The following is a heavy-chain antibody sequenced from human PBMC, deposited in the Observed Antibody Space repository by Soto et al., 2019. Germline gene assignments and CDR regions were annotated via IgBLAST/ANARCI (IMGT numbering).Heavy chain of an antibody. V-gene: IGHV4-59*01. CDR3: AREDILTGFFDY. Sequence: PETLSLTCTVSGGSISSYYWSWIRQPPGKRLEWIGYIYYSGSTNYNPSLKSRVTISVDTPKNQFSLKLSSVTAADTAVYYCAREDILTGFFDYWGQGTLVTVSS. D-gene: IGHD3-9*01. CDR2: IYYSGST. J-gene: IGHJ4*02. CDR1: GGSISSYY.